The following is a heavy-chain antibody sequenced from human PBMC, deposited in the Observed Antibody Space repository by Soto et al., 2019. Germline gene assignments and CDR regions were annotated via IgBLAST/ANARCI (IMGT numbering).Heavy chain of an antibody. CDR2: ISSTGVTT. V-gene: IGHV3-48*03. J-gene: IGHJ1*01. D-gene: IGHD2-2*01. CDR1: GFNFRNFE. Sequence: GGSLRLSCAASGFNFRNFEMNWVRKAPGKGLEWVSYISSTGVTTYYAESVEGRFTISRDNAKSSLFLHLRSLRVEDTAIYYCPRYGTSADWWGLGSQFTVSS. CDR3: PRYGTSADW.